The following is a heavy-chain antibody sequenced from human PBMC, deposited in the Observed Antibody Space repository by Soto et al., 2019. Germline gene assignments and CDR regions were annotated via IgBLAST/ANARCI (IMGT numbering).Heavy chain of an antibody. CDR3: ARAPPYCSGGSCYSGSAFDP. Sequence: ASVKVSCKASGYTFTSYYMHWVRQAPGQGLEWMGIINPSGGSTSYAQKFQGRVTMTRDTSTSTVYMELSSLRSEDTAVYYCARAPPYCSGGSCYSGSAFDPWGQGTLVTVSS. J-gene: IGHJ5*02. D-gene: IGHD2-15*01. V-gene: IGHV1-46*01. CDR1: GYTFTSYY. CDR2: INPSGGST.